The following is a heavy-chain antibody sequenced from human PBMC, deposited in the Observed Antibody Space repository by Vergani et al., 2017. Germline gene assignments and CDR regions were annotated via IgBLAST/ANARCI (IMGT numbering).Heavy chain of an antibody. CDR3: ARDQLPTDLRYFDWFPGSYYYGMDV. CDR1: GFTFSSYS. J-gene: IGHJ6*02. V-gene: IGHV3-48*04. CDR2: ISSSSSYT. Sequence: EVQLVESGGGLVQPGGSLRLSCAASGFTFSSYSMNWVRQAPGKGLEWVSYISSSSSYTNYADSVKGRFTISRDNAKNSLYLQMNSLRAEDTAVYYCARDQLPTDLRYFDWFPGSYYYGMDVWGQGTTVTVSS. D-gene: IGHD3-9*01.